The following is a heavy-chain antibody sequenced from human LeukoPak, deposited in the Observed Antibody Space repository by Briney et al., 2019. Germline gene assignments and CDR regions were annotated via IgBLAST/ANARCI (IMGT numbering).Heavy chain of an antibody. CDR3: ATHTIFGVVTYAFHI. J-gene: IGHJ3*02. V-gene: IGHV1-24*01. Sequence: SVKVPCKVCGYTGNELSMHWVRQAPGKELEWMDGFDPEDGETIYAQKFQGRVTMTEDTSTDTAYMELSSLTSEDTAVYYCATHTIFGVVTYAFHIWGRGTLVTVSS. CDR2: FDPEDGET. CDR1: GYTGNELS. D-gene: IGHD3-3*01.